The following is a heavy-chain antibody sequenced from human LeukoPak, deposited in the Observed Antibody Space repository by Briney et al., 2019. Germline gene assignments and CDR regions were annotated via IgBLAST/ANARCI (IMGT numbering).Heavy chain of an antibody. CDR2: IYYSGST. CDR3: AGKYCSSTSCYLPYYYYYGMDV. V-gene: IGHV4-59*01. Sequence: SETLSLTCTVSGGSISSYYWSWIRQPPGKGLEWIGYIYYSGSTNYNPSLKSRVTISVDTSKNQFSLKLSSVTAADTAVYYCAGKYCSSTSCYLPYYYYYGMDVRGQGTTVTVSS. CDR1: GGSISSYY. J-gene: IGHJ6*02. D-gene: IGHD2-2*01.